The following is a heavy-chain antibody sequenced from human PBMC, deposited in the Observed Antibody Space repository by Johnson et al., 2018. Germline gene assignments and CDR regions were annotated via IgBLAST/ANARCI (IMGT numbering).Heavy chain of an antibody. D-gene: IGHD2-21*02. CDR1: GASISSYC. V-gene: IGHV4-59*01. Sequence: QVQLPESGPGLVMPSETLSLSCNVSGASISSYCWSWIRQPPGKRLEWIGYLCYSGTTHYSPSPKSRVTVSVDKSKNQFFLKLKTVTAADTAVYYCAGIHLDYYFRTVTATTTTNYYYRDVGGKGTTVTV. CDR3: AGIHLDYYFRTVTATTTTNYYYRDV. J-gene: IGHJ6*03. CDR2: LCYSGTT.